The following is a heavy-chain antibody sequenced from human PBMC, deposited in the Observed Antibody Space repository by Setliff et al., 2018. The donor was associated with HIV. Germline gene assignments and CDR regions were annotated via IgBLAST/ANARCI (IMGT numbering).Heavy chain of an antibody. V-gene: IGHV1-3*01. J-gene: IGHJ5*02. CDR2: INVGNGNT. CDR1: GYTFTSYV. CDR3: AREVAYYYDSSGYYLNWFDP. D-gene: IGHD3-22*01. Sequence: ASVKVSCKASGYTFTSYVIHWVRQAPGQRLEWMGWINVGNGNTKYSQKFQGRVTITRDTSASTAYMELSSLRSEDTAVFYCAREVAYYYDSSGYYLNWFDPWGQGTLVTVSS.